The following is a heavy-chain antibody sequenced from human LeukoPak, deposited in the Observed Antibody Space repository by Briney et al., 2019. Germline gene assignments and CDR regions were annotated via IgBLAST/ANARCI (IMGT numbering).Heavy chain of an antibody. Sequence: GGSLSLSCAASGFTFSTYWMHWVRQTPGEGLVWVSRINEHGSITDYADSVRDRFTISRDNAKNTLYLHMNSLRAEDTAMSYCARDVAGAGSHWGHGTLVTVSS. J-gene: IGHJ4*01. D-gene: IGHD6-19*01. CDR3: ARDVAGAGSH. V-gene: IGHV3-74*01. CDR1: GFTFSTYW. CDR2: INEHGSIT.